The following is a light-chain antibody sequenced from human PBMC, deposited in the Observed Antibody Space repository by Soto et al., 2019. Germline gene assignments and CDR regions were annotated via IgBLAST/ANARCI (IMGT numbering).Light chain of an antibody. CDR2: KDS. Sequence: SYELTQPPSVSVSPGQTARITCSGDALPKQYAYWYQQKPGQAPVLVIYKDSERPSGIPERFSGSSSGTTVTLTISGVQAEDEADYYCQSADSSGTSPVVFGGGTQLTVL. V-gene: IGLV3-25*02. CDR1: ALPKQY. J-gene: IGLJ2*01. CDR3: QSADSSGTSPVV.